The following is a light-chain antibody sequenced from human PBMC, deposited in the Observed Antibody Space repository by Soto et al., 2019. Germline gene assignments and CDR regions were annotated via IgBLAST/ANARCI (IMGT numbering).Light chain of an antibody. V-gene: IGKV1-39*01. Sequence: DIQMTQSPSSLSASVGDRVTITCRASQTISSYLSWYQQRPGKAPKLLIYGASTLQSGVPSRFSGSGSGAAFTLTISSLQPEDSATYFCQQSYSTPRTFGQGTKLEIK. CDR3: QQSYSTPRT. J-gene: IGKJ2*02. CDR2: GAS. CDR1: QTISSY.